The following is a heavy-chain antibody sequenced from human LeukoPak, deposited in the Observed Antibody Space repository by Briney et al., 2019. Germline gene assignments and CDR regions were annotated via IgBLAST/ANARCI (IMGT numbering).Heavy chain of an antibody. V-gene: IGHV6-1*01. CDR3: ARDQVGTSSHYYYYYGMDV. CDR2: TYYRSKWYS. J-gene: IGHJ6*02. D-gene: IGHD2-2*01. CDR1: GDSVSSNSAA. Sequence: SQTLSLTCAISGDSVSSNSAAWNWIRQSPSRGLEWLGRTYYRSKWYSDYAVSVKSRITINPGTSKNQFSLQLNSVTPEDTAVYYCARDQVGTSSHYYYYYGMDVWGQGTTVTVSS.